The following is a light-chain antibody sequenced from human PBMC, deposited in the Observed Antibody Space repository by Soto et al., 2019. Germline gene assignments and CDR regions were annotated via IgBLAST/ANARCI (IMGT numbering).Light chain of an antibody. J-gene: IGKJ1*01. Sequence: EIVLTQSPGTLSLSPGERATLSCRASQSVSSSYLAWYQQKPGQAPRLLIYGASSRATGIPDRFSGSGSGINFTLTIRRLEPEDCAVYYCQQYGSSPQTCGQGTKGEIK. CDR1: QSVSSSY. V-gene: IGKV3-20*01. CDR2: GAS. CDR3: QQYGSSPQT.